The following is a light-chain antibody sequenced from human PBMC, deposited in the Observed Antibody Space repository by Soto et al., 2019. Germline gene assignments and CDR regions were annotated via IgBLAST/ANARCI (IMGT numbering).Light chain of an antibody. CDR1: QSVSSN. CDR2: GAS. CDR3: QHYSNWPPWT. V-gene: IGKV3-15*01. J-gene: IGKJ1*01. Sequence: EIVMTQSPATLSVSPGERATLSCRASQSVSSNLAWYQQKPGQAPRLLIYGASTRATGIPARFSGSGSGTEFTRTISSLQSEDFAVDYCQHYSNWPPWTFGQGTKVEIK.